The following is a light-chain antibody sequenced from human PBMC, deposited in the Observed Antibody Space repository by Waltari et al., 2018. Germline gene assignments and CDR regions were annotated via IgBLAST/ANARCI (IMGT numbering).Light chain of an antibody. CDR3: QQYNNWPPLFT. CDR1: QSVSSN. Sequence: EIVMTQSPATLSVSPGDRATLSCWASQSVSSNLAWYQQKPGQAPRLLIYGASTRATGIPARFSGTGSGTEFTLTISSLQSEDFAVYYCQQYNNWPPLFTFGPGTKVDMK. J-gene: IGKJ3*01. V-gene: IGKV3D-15*01. CDR2: GAS.